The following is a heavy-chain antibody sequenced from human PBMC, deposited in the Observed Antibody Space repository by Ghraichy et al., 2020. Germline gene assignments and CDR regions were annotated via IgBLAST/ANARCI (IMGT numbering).Heavy chain of an antibody. CDR1: GFSLSTSGVG. Sequence: SGPTLVKPTQTLTLTCTFSGFSLSTSGVGVGWIRQPPGKALEWLALIYWDDDKRYSPSLKSRLTITKDTSKNQVVLTMTNMDPVDTATYYCAHRPNNYYDSSGYVRYNWFDPWGQGTLVTVSS. V-gene: IGHV2-5*02. CDR3: AHRPNNYYDSSGYVRYNWFDP. J-gene: IGHJ5*02. CDR2: IYWDDDK. D-gene: IGHD3-22*01.